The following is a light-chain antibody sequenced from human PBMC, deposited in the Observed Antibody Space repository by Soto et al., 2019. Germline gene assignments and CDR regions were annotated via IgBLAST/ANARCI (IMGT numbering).Light chain of an antibody. Sequence: DIKMYQSPSSLSATVGDRVTITCRASQSISSYLNWYQQKPGKAPKLLIYAASSLQSGVPSRFSGSGSGTDFTLTISSLQPEDFATYYCQQSYSTLPVTFGQGTLLEIK. V-gene: IGKV1-39*01. J-gene: IGKJ5*01. CDR1: QSISSY. CDR2: AAS. CDR3: QQSYSTLPVT.